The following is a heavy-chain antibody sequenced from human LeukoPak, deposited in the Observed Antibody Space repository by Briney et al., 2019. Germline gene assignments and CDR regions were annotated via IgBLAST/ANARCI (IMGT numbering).Heavy chain of an antibody. CDR3: AELGISMIGGV. D-gene: IGHD3-10*02. V-gene: IGHV3-9*01. J-gene: IGHJ6*04. Sequence: PGGSLRLSCAACGFTFDGYAMHWVRQAPGKGLEWVSGISWNSGSIGYADSVKGRFTISRDNAKNSLYLQMNSLRAEDTAVYYCAELGISMIGGVWGKGTTVTISS. CDR2: ISWNSGSI. CDR1: GFTFDGYA.